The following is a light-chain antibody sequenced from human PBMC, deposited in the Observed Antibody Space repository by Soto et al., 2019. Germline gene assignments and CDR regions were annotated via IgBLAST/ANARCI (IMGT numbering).Light chain of an antibody. V-gene: IGLV2-8*01. J-gene: IGLJ2*01. CDR2: EVS. Sequence: QSVLTQPPSASGSPGQSVAISCTGTSSDIGGYNYVSWYQQHPGKAPKLMIFEVSQRPSGVPDRFSGSKSGNTASLTVSGLQAEDEADCYCSSYAGSNNLVFGGGTKLTVL. CDR3: SSYAGSNNLV. CDR1: SSDIGGYNY.